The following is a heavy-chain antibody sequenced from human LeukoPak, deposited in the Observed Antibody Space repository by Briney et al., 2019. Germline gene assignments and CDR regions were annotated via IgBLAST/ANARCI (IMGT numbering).Heavy chain of an antibody. J-gene: IGHJ6*03. V-gene: IGHV1-24*01. CDR3: ATGEAKQSYYYYMDV. CDR1: GYTLTELS. Sequence: ASVKVSCKASGYTLTELSMHWVRQAPGKGLERMGGFDPEDGETIYAQKFQGRVTMTEDTSTDTAYMELSSLRSEDTAVYYCATGEAKQSYYYYMDVWGKGTTVTVSS. D-gene: IGHD6-19*01. CDR2: FDPEDGET.